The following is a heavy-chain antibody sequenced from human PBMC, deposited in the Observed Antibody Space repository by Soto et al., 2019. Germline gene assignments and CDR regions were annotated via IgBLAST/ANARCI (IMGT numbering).Heavy chain of an antibody. V-gene: IGHV3-11*01. D-gene: IGHD5-18*01. Sequence: QVHLVESGGGLVKPGGSLRLSCAASGFTCSDYYMSWIRQAPGKGLDCVSYISSSDSTIYYADSVKGRFTISRDNANNALYLQMNSLRAEDPAVYSCSRVGPGRQLDLYYWGQGTLVTASS. J-gene: IGHJ4*02. CDR1: GFTCSDYY. CDR2: ISSSDSTI. CDR3: SRVGPGRQLDLYY.